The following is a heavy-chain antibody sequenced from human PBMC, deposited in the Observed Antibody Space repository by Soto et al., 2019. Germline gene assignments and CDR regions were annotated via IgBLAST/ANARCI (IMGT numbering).Heavy chain of an antibody. Sequence: QVQLVQSGAEVKKPGASVKVSCKASGYTFTRSGISWVRQAPGQGLERMGWISTYNGDTNYAQTFQGRVPMTTDTSTSTAYMELRSLRSDDTAVYYCAREGVAPYYYSGMDVWGQGTPVTVSS. CDR2: ISTYNGDT. J-gene: IGHJ6*02. CDR1: GYTFTRSG. V-gene: IGHV1-18*01. CDR3: AREGVAPYYYSGMDV. D-gene: IGHD5-12*01.